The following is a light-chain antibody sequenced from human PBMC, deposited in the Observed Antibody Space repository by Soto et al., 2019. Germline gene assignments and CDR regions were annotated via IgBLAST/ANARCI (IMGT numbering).Light chain of an antibody. J-gene: IGLJ2*01. CDR3: CSYAGSYTLV. CDR1: SSDVGGYNY. V-gene: IGLV2-11*01. Sequence: QSVLTQPRSVSGSPGQSVTISCTGTSSDVGGYNYVSWYQQHPGKAPKLMIHDVSRRPSGVPDRFSGSKSGNTASLTISGLQAEDEADYYCCSYAGSYTLVFGGGTQLTVL. CDR2: DVS.